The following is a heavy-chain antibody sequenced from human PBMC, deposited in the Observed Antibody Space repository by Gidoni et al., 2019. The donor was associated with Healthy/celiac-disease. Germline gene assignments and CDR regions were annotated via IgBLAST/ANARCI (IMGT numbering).Heavy chain of an antibody. Sequence: QVQLQQWGAGLLKPSETLYLTCAVYGGSFSGYYWVWIRQPPGKGLEWIGEINHSGSTNYNPSLKSRVTISVDTSKNQFSLKLSSVTAADTAVYYCARRGWKTDSGIEQQLGTIDYWGQGTLVTVSS. CDR2: INHSGST. CDR3: ARRGWKTDSGIEQQLGTIDY. J-gene: IGHJ4*02. V-gene: IGHV4-34*01. CDR1: GGSFSGYY. D-gene: IGHD6-13*01.